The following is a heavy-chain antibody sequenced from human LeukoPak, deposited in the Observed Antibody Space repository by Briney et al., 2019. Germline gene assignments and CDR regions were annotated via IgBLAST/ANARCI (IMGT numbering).Heavy chain of an antibody. CDR1: GGSFSGYC. CDR3: ARRQNSVTIFGMIRVGYYYMDV. D-gene: IGHD3-3*01. CDR2: INHSGST. J-gene: IGHJ6*03. Sequence: SETLSLTCAVYGGSFSGYCWSWIRQPPGKGLEWIGEINHSGSTNYNPSLKSRVTISVDTSKNQFSLKLGSVTAADTAVYYCARRQNSVTIFGMIRVGYYYMDVWGKGTTVTVSS. V-gene: IGHV4-34*01.